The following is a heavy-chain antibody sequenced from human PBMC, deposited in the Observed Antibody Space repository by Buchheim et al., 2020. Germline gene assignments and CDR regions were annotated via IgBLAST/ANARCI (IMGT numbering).Heavy chain of an antibody. CDR1: GFTFSSYG. D-gene: IGHD2-15*01. Sequence: QVQLVESGGGVVQPRRSLRLSCAASGFTFSSYGMHWVRQAPGKGLEWVAVISYDGSNKYYADSVKGRFTISRDNSKNTLYLQMNSLRAEDTAVYYCAKVGCSGGSCYPGEENWFDPWGQGTL. CDR2: ISYDGSNK. V-gene: IGHV3-30*18. J-gene: IGHJ5*02. CDR3: AKVGCSGGSCYPGEENWFDP.